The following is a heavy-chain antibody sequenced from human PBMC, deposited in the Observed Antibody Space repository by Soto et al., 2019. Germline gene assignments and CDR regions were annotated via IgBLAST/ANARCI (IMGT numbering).Heavy chain of an antibody. J-gene: IGHJ4*02. CDR3: AREYANSPEAFDF. V-gene: IGHV4-59*01. CDR1: GGSFSGSY. Sequence: SETLSLTCAVYGGSFSGSYWSWIRQPPGKGLEWIGYIYYTGSTNYNPSLKSRVTISLDTSRNQFSLKLSSVTAADTAVSYCAREYANSPEAFDFWGQGALVTVSS. CDR2: IYYTGST. D-gene: IGHD2-2*01.